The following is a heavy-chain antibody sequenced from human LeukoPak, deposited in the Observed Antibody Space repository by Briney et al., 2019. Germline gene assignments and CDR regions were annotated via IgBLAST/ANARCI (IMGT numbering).Heavy chain of an antibody. CDR1: GFSFNRYW. V-gene: IGHV3-7*04. CDR3: VRDPNGAYHPN. Sequence: GGSLRLSCAASGFSFNRYWMNWVRQAPGKGLEWVANIKEDGGEEFYVDSVKGRFTISRDNAENSLYLQMNTLRADDTAVYYCVRDPNGAYHPNWGQGTLVTVSS. J-gene: IGHJ4*02. CDR2: IKEDGGEE. D-gene: IGHD4/OR15-4a*01.